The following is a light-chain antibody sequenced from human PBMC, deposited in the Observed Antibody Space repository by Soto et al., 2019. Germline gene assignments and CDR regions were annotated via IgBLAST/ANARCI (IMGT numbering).Light chain of an antibody. V-gene: IGLV2-14*01. Sequence: QSVLTQPASVSGSPGQSITISCTGTSSDVGGYNFVSWYQHHPGKAPKLMIYEVNNRPSGVSNRFSGSKSGNTASLTISGPQAEDEADYYCSSYTTSSTYVFGTGTKLTVL. CDR2: EVN. CDR3: SSYTTSSTYV. J-gene: IGLJ1*01. CDR1: SSDVGGYNF.